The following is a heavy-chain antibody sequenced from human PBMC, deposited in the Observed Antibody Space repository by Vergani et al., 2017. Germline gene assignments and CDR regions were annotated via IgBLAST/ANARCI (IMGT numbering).Heavy chain of an antibody. D-gene: IGHD3-10*01. J-gene: IGHJ4*02. V-gene: IGHV3-30*02. CDR3: ANEGSANRIRGWLDH. CDR1: GFTLNTYG. CDR2: IRYDGSSE. Sequence: QVQILQSGGGVVQPGGSLRLSCTLSGFTLNTYGIHWVRQAPGKGLEWVSFIRYDGSSEYYGDSVKGRFTISRDNSKNSLYLQMRSLRFDDTAVYYCANEGSANRIRGWLDHWGQGALVTVSS.